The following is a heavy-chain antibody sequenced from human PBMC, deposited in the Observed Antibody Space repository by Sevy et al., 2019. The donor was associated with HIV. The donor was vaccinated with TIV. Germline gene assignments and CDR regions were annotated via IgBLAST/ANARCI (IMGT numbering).Heavy chain of an antibody. CDR1: GFNISSNY. V-gene: IGHV3-53*01. Sequence: GGSLRLSCAASGFNISSNYLSWVRQAPGKGLEWDSVIYGNNSTYYADFVKGRFTISRDNSKNTLYLQMNSLRVEDTAIYCCARGEQWLSFNYWGQGTLVTVSS. CDR2: IYGNNST. D-gene: IGHD6-19*01. J-gene: IGHJ4*02. CDR3: ARGEQWLSFNY.